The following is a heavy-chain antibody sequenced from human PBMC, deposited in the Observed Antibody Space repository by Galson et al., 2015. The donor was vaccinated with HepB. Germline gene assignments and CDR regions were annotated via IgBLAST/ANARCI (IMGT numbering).Heavy chain of an antibody. V-gene: IGHV1-3*01. D-gene: IGHD1-1*01. CDR2: INAGNGNT. Sequence: SVKVSCKASGYTFATYTLHWVRQAPGQRLEWMGWINAGNGNTKYSQNFQGRVTITRDTFASTVYRELSSLTSEDTAVYYCARGTSRESFDYWGQGTLVTASS. CDR1: GYTFATYT. J-gene: IGHJ4*02. CDR3: ARGTSRESFDY.